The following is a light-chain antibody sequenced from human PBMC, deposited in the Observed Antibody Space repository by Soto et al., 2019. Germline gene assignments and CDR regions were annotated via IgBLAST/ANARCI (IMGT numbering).Light chain of an antibody. CDR3: GAYDSSLSAVL. CDR1: SSNIGSNS. V-gene: IGLV1-51*01. J-gene: IGLJ2*01. CDR2: DNN. Sequence: QSVLTQPPSVSAAPGQKVTISCSGSSSNIGSNSVSWYQHLPGTAPKVLIYDNNNRPSGIPDRFSGSRSGTSVTLDITGLQAGDEAYYYCGAYDSSLSAVLFGGGTKVTVL.